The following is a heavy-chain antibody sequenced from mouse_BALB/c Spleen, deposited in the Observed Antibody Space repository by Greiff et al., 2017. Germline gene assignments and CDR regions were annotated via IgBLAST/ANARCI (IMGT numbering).Heavy chain of an antibody. CDR1: GYTFTSYW. Sequence: VKLMESGAELARPGASVKLSCKASGYTFTSYWMQWVKQRPGQGLEWIGAIYPGDGDTRYTQKFKGKATLTADKSSSTAYMQLSSLASEDSAVYYCAREGGYGNFFDYWGQGTTLTVSS. J-gene: IGHJ2*01. CDR2: IYPGDGDT. CDR3: AREGGYGNFFDY. D-gene: IGHD2-1*01. V-gene: IGHV1-87*01.